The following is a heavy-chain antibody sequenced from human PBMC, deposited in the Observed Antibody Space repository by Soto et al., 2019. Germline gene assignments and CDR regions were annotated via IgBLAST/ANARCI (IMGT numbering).Heavy chain of an antibody. V-gene: IGHV1-18*01. CDR2: ISAYNGNR. CDR1: GYTFSDYG. J-gene: IGHJ4*02. Sequence: QVQLVQSGPEVKKPGASVKVSCRASGYTFSDYGISWVRQAPGQGLEWMAWISAYNGNRNYAQKFQGRVTMTTDTSTSTAYLELRSLRSDDTAVYYCARDDGGNNYRALDYWGQGAQVTVSS. D-gene: IGHD5-18*01. CDR3: ARDDGGNNYRALDY.